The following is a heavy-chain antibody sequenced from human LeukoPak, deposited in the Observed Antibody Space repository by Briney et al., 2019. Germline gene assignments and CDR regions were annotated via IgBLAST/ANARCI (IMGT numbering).Heavy chain of an antibody. J-gene: IGHJ3*02. V-gene: IGHV1-2*02. CDR3: AAMWFGHHDAFDI. D-gene: IGHD3-10*01. CDR1: GYVFTGYF. Sequence: ASVKVSCKASGYVFTGYFMHWVGQAPGQGREWMGGIDPNSGGTIYAQKFQGRVTMTRDTSLNTAYMDLSRLTSDDTAVYYCAAMWFGHHDAFDIWGQGTMVTVSS. CDR2: IDPNSGGT.